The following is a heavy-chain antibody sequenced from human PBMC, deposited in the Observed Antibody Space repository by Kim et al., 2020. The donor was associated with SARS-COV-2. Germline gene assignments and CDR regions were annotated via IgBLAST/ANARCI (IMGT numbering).Heavy chain of an antibody. CDR1: GFSFSSYW. CDR3: ATLRIRSSEDY. J-gene: IGHJ4*02. CDR2: TSPDGSNV. D-gene: IGHD4-17*01. Sequence: GGSLRLSCAASGFSFSSYWMHWVRQVPGKGLVWVARTSPDGSNVDYADFAKGRFTISRDNARNTLYLQMSSLRAEDAALYFCATLRIRSSEDYWGQGALVTLSS. V-gene: IGHV3-74*01.